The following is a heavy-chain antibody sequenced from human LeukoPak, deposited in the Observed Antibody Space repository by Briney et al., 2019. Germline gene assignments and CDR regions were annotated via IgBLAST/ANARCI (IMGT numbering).Heavy chain of an antibody. Sequence: PSETLSLTCAVYGGSFSGYYWSWIRQPPGKGLEWIGEINHSGSTNYNPSLKSRVTISVDTSKNQFSLKLSSVTAADTAVYYCARQIAYYDFWSGYFFDYRGQGTLVTVSS. D-gene: IGHD3-3*01. CDR3: ARQIAYYDFWSGYFFDY. J-gene: IGHJ4*02. CDR1: GGSFSGYY. V-gene: IGHV4-34*01. CDR2: INHSGST.